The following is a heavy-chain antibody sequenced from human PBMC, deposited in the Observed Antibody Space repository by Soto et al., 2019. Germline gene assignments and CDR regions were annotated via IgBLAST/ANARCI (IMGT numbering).Heavy chain of an antibody. V-gene: IGHV3-21*01. CDR2: ISSSSSYI. Sequence: EVQLVESGGGLVKPGGSLRLSCAASGFTFSSYNINWVRQAPGKGLEWVSSISSSSSYIYYADSVKGRFTIPRDNAKNSLYLQMNSLRAEDTAVYYCARDLYYYDSSAYYGYWGQGTLVTVSS. D-gene: IGHD3-22*01. CDR3: ARDLYYYDSSAYYGY. CDR1: GFTFSSYN. J-gene: IGHJ4*02.